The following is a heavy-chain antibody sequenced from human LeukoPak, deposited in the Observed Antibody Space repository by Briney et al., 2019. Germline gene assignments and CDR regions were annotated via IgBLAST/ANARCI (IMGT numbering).Heavy chain of an antibody. Sequence: SVKVSCKASGGTFSSYAISWVRQAPGQGLEWMGGIIPIFGTANYAQKFQGRVTITADESTSTAYMELSSLRSEDTAVYYCARIYPGIIAAAGTGAFDIWGQGTMVTVSS. CDR2: IIPIFGTA. J-gene: IGHJ3*02. V-gene: IGHV1-69*13. CDR3: ARIYPGIIAAAGTGAFDI. CDR1: GGTFSSYA. D-gene: IGHD6-13*01.